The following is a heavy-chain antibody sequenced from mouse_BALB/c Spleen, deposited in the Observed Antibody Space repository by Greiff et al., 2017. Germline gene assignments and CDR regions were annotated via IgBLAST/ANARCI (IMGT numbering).Heavy chain of an antibody. Sequence: QVQLKQSGAELVRPGASVTLSCKASGYTFTDYEMHWVKQTPVHGLEWIGAIDPETGGTAYNQKFKGKATLTADKSSSTAYMELRSLTSEDSAVYYCTRGEYGNYLFDYWGQGTTLTVSS. CDR2: IDPETGGT. CDR3: TRGEYGNYLFDY. CDR1: GYTFTDYE. V-gene: IGHV1-15*01. J-gene: IGHJ2*01. D-gene: IGHD2-10*02.